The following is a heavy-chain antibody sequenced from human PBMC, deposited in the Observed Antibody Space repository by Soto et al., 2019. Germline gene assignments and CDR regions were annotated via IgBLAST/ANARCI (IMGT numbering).Heavy chain of an antibody. J-gene: IGHJ4*02. Sequence: QVQLVQSGAEVKKPGSSVKVSCKASGGTFSSYIISWVRRAPGQGLEWMGRIIPILGIANYAQKFKGRVTITADKSTSTAYMELSSLRSEDTAVYYCARFPQTAIVGAAYFDYWGQGTLVTVSS. V-gene: IGHV1-69*02. D-gene: IGHD1-26*01. CDR2: IIPILGIA. CDR3: ARFPQTAIVGAAYFDY. CDR1: GGTFSSYI.